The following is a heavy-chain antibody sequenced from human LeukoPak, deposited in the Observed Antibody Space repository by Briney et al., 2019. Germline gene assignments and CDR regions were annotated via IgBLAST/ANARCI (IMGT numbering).Heavy chain of an antibody. CDR2: IGITGRTI. J-gene: IGHJ4*02. Sequence: GGSLRLSCAASGFRFSSYEMNWVRQAPGRGLEWVSYIGITGRTIYYVDSVKGRFTVSRDNAKNSLYLQMNSLRAEDTAIYYCVRGDRYFFDYWGQGTLVTVSS. CDR3: VRGDRYFFDY. D-gene: IGHD1-14*01. CDR1: GFRFSSYE. V-gene: IGHV3-48*03.